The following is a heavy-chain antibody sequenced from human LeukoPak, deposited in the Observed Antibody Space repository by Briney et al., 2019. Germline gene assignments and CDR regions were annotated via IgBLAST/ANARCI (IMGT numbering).Heavy chain of an antibody. CDR3: ARVHKTIF. V-gene: IGHV3-11*06. D-gene: IGHD1/OR15-1a*01. J-gene: IGHJ4*02. CDR2: ISAHSGSI. CDR1: GFSLNDYY. Sequence: GGSLRLSCAGSGFSLNDYYVNWLRQSPGKGLEWISYISAHSGSINYADSVKGRFTLSGDYAKNSVSLEMTSLRGADTGVYYCARVHKTIFWGQGIVVTVSS.